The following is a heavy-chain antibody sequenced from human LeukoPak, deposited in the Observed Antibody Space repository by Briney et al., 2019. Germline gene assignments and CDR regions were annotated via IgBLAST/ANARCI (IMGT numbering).Heavy chain of an antibody. CDR1: RYPFTHFD. D-gene: IGHD1-26*01. Sequence: ASVRVSCTPFRYPFTHFDIHWVRQAPGHGREWVGWVHPKSGDTKYAQKFQDRISMTSDTSISTAYMEVNRLTSDDSAVYYCARDGVLVGSTVLNYWGQGTLVTVAS. V-gene: IGHV1-2*02. J-gene: IGHJ4*01. CDR3: ARDGVLVGSTVLNY. CDR2: VHPKSGDT.